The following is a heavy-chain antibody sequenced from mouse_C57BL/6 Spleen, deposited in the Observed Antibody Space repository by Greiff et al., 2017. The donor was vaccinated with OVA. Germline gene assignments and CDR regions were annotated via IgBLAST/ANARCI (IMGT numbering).Heavy chain of an antibody. J-gene: IGHJ4*01. CDR2: INPSTGGT. V-gene: IGHV1-43*01. D-gene: IGHD1-1*01. Sequence: VQLQQSGPELVKPGASVKISCKASGYSFTGYYMHWVKQSSEKSLEWIGEINPSTGGTSYNQKFKGKATLTVDKSSSTAYMQLKSLTSEDSAVYYCARGLFGYYAMDYWGQGTSVTVSS. CDR1: GYSFTGYY. CDR3: ARGLFGYYAMDY.